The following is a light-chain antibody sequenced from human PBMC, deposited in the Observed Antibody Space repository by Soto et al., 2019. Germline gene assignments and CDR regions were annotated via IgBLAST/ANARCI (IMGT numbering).Light chain of an antibody. CDR3: QKYNTAPWT. V-gene: IGKV1-27*01. Sequence: DIQMTQSPSSLSASVGDRVNITCRASQCIYIYLAWYQQKPGKIPKVLIYAASTLQSGVPSRFSGSGSGTDFTLTISSLQPEDDATYYVQKYNTAPWTFGQGTRVEIK. J-gene: IGKJ1*01. CDR2: AAS. CDR1: QCIYIY.